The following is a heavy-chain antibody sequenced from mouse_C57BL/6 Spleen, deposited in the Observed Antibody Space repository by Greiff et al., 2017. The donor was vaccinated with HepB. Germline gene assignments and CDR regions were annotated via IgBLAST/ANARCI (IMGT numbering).Heavy chain of an antibody. Sequence: VQLQQSGTELVKPGASVKLSCKASGYTFTSYWMHWVKQRPGQGLEWIGNINPSNGGTNYNEKFKSKATLAVDKSSSTAYMQLSSLTSEDSAVYYCARSGYDGWDYFDYWGQGTTLTVSS. V-gene: IGHV1-53*01. J-gene: IGHJ2*01. CDR3: ARSGYDGWDYFDY. D-gene: IGHD2-2*01. CDR1: GYTFTSYW. CDR2: INPSNGGT.